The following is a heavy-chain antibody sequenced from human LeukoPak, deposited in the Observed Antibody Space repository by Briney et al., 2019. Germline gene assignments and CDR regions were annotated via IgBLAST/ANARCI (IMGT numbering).Heavy chain of an antibody. CDR3: ARAAYVWGSFAIFGY. V-gene: IGHV3-48*01. J-gene: IGHJ4*02. Sequence: GGSLRLSCAASGFTFSSYSMNWVRQAPGEGLGWVSYISSSSSTIYYADSVKGRFAISRDNAKNSLYLQMNSLRAEDTAVYYCARAAYVWGSFAIFGYWGQGTLVTVSS. D-gene: IGHD3-16*01. CDR2: ISSSSSTI. CDR1: GFTFSSYS.